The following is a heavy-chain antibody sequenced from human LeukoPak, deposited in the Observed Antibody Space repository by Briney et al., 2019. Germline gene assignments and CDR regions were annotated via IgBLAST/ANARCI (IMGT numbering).Heavy chain of an antibody. CDR3: ARWKYCSSTSCSKNWFDP. CDR1: GGTFSSYA. D-gene: IGHD2-2*01. J-gene: IGHJ5*02. V-gene: IGHV1-69*13. CDR2: ITPIFGTA. Sequence: SVKVSCKASGGTFSSYAISWVRQAPGQGLEWMGGITPIFGTANYAQKFQGRVTITADESTSTAYMELSSLRSEDTAVYYCARWKYCSSTSCSKNWFDPWGQGTLVTVSS.